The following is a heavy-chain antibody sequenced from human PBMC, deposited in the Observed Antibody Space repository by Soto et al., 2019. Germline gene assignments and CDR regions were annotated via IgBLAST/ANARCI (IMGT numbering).Heavy chain of an antibody. J-gene: IGHJ5*02. D-gene: IGHD5-12*01. CDR3: ARVPGYDLSHWFDP. V-gene: IGHV4-4*02. Sequence: PSETLSLTCAVSGGSISSSNWWSWVRQPPGKGLEWIGEIYHSGSTNYNPSLKSRVTISVDTSKNQFSLKLSSVTAADTAVYYCARVPGYDLSHWFDPWGQGTLVTVSS. CDR1: GGSISSSNW. CDR2: IYHSGST.